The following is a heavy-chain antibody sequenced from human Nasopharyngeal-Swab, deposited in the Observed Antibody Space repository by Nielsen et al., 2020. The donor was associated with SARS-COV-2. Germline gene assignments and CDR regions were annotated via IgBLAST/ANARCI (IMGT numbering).Heavy chain of an antibody. D-gene: IGHD6-19*01. V-gene: IGHV3-11*06. CDR3: ARNPRIAVAGRGTDDYYYMDV. Sequence: GESLKISCAASGFSFSDYYMSWIRQPPGKGLEWVSYISSSSSYTNYADSVKGRFTISRDNAKNSLYLQMNSLRAEDTAVYYCARNPRIAVAGRGTDDYYYMDVWGKGTTVTVSS. CDR1: GFSFSDYY. J-gene: IGHJ6*03. CDR2: ISSSSSYT.